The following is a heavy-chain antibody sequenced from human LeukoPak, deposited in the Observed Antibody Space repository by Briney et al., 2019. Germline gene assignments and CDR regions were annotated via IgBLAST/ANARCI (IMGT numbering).Heavy chain of an antibody. CDR1: GFNFSSYA. V-gene: IGHV4-59*01. CDR2: IYYSGST. D-gene: IGHD5-18*01. Sequence: GSLRLSCAASGFNFSSYAMSWIRQPPGKGLEWIGYIYYSGSTNYNPSLKSRVTISVDTSKNQFSLKLSSVTAADTAVYYCAGAVDTAMVPSAPRGQGTLVTVSS. CDR3: AGAVDTAMVPSAP. J-gene: IGHJ5*02.